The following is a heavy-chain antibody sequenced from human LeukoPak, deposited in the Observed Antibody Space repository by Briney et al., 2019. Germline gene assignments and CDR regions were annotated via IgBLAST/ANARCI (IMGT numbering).Heavy chain of an antibody. CDR1: GFPFSSYW. CDR2: IKQDGGEK. V-gene: IGHV3-7*01. D-gene: IGHD6-19*01. Sequence: AGGSLRLSCAASGFPFSSYWMTWVRQAPGKGLEWVANIKQDGGEKYYVDSVKGRFTISRDNSKNTLYLQMNSLRAEDTAVYYCARDRDSSGWFEPFDYWGQGTLVTVSS. CDR3: ARDRDSSGWFEPFDY. J-gene: IGHJ4*02.